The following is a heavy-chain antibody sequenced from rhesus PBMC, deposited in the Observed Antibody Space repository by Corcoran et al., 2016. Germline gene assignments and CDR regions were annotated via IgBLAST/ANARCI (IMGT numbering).Heavy chain of an antibody. V-gene: IGHV4-160*01. CDR1: GGSVSGHW. CDR3: ARYGNGFDY. Sequence: QVQLQQWGEGLVKPSETLSLTCAVYGGSVSGHWWGWIRQPPGKGLGWGGRIRSGERTNYNPSRQSRVTISIDTSRTQFSLKLSSVTAADAAVYYCARYGNGFDYWGQGVLVTVSS. D-gene: IGHD4-35*01. CDR2: IRSGERT. J-gene: IGHJ4*01.